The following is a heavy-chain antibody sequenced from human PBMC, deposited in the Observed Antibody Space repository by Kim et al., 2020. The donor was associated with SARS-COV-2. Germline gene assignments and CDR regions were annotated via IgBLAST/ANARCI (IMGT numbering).Heavy chain of an antibody. V-gene: IGHV3-49*03. CDR3: TRPGYGDYGRYWYFDL. Sequence: GGSLRLSCTASGFTFGDYAMSWFRQAPGKGLVWVGFIRSKAYGGTTEYAASVKGRFTISRDDSKSIAYLQMNSLKTEDTAVYYCTRPGYGDYGRYWYFDLWGRGKLVTVSS. D-gene: IGHD5-12*01. CDR2: IRSKAYGGTT. J-gene: IGHJ2*01. CDR1: GFTFGDYA.